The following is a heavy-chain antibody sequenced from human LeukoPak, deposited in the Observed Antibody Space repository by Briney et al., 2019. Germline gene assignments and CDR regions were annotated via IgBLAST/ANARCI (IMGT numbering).Heavy chain of an antibody. J-gene: IGHJ6*03. Sequence: SETLSLTCAVYGGSFSGYYWSWIRQPPGKGLEWIGEINHSGSTNYNPSLKSRVTISVDTSKNQFSLKLSSVTAADTAVYYCARAAGTLVVVAATTRATNYYYYYMDVWGKGTTVTVSS. D-gene: IGHD2-15*01. V-gene: IGHV4-34*01. CDR2: INHSGST. CDR1: GGSFSGYY. CDR3: ARAAGTLVVVAATTRATNYYYYYMDV.